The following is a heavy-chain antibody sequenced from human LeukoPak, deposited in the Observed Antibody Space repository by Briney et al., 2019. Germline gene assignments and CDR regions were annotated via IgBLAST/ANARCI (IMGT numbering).Heavy chain of an antibody. CDR2: IYYSGST. CDR3: ARDRGATVVTPYFDY. V-gene: IGHV4-39*07. CDR1: GGSISSSSYY. J-gene: IGHJ4*02. Sequence: PSVTLSLTCTVSGGSISSSSYYWGWIRQPPGKGLEWIGSIYYSGSTYYNPSLKSRVTISVDTSKNQFSLKLSSVTAADTAVYYCARDRGATVVTPYFDYWGQGTLVTVSS. D-gene: IGHD4-23*01.